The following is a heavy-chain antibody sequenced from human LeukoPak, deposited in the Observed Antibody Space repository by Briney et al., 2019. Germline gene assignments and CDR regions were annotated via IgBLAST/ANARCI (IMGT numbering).Heavy chain of an antibody. Sequence: GGSLRLSCAASGFTFSSYSMNWVRQAPGKGLEWVSSISSSSSYIYYADSVKGRFTISRDNAKNSLYLQMNSLRAEDTAVYYCAREVTEYGSGSYYNRYFGYWGQGTLVTVSS. D-gene: IGHD3-10*01. CDR1: GFTFSSYS. J-gene: IGHJ4*02. CDR3: AREVTEYGSGSYYNRYFGY. CDR2: ISSSSSYI. V-gene: IGHV3-21*01.